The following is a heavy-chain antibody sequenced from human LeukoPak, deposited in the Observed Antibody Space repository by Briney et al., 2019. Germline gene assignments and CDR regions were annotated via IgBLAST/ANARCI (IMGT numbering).Heavy chain of an antibody. J-gene: IGHJ4*02. CDR2: ISYDGSNK. V-gene: IGHV3-30*04. CDR1: GFTFSSYA. CDR3: ASLSTSSGQQFDY. Sequence: GGSLRLSCAASGFTFSSYAMHWVRQAPGKGLEWVAVISYDGSNKYYADSVKGRFTIPRDNSKNTLYLQMNSLRAEDTAVYYCASLSTSSGQQFDYWGQGTLVTVSS. D-gene: IGHD2-2*01.